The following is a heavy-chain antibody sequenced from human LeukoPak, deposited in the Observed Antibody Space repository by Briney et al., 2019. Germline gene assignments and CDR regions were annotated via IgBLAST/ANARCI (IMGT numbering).Heavy chain of an antibody. CDR3: AAQIGGYSSGWYIDY. CDR1: GFTFSSYS. D-gene: IGHD6-19*01. Sequence: GRSLRLSCAASGFTFSSYSMNWVRQAPGKGLEWVSSISSSSSYIYYADSVKGRFTISRDNAKNSLYLQMNSLRAEDTAVYYCAAQIGGYSSGWYIDYWGQGTLVTVSS. CDR2: ISSSSSYI. J-gene: IGHJ4*02. V-gene: IGHV3-21*01.